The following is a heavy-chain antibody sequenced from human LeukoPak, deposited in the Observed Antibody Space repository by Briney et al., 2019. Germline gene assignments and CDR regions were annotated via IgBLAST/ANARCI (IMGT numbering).Heavy chain of an antibody. CDR1: GGSFSGYY. Sequence: SETLSLTCAVYGGSFSGYYWSGIRQPPGKGLEGIGEINHSGSTNYNPSLKSRVTISIDTSKNQFSLKLSSVTAADTAVYYCARLTGPKLLWFGELSSRDYWGQGTLVTVSS. CDR3: ARLTGPKLLWFGELSSRDY. V-gene: IGHV4-34*01. J-gene: IGHJ4*02. D-gene: IGHD3-10*01. CDR2: INHSGST.